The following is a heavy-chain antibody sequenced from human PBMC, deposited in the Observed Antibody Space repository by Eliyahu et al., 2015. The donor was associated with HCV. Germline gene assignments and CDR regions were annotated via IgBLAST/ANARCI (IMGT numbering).Heavy chain of an antibody. CDR2: IYYSGST. J-gene: IGHJ4*02. CDR3: ARDSLAVAETIDY. D-gene: IGHD6-19*01. Sequence: QLQLQESGPGLVKPSETLSLTCTVSGGSIRSTDYYWGWIRQPPGKEPEWIGSIYYSGSTYYKPSLKSRVTISVDTSKNQFSLKVTSVSAADTAVYYCARDSLAVAETIDYWGQGTLVTVSS. V-gene: IGHV4-39*07. CDR1: GGSIRSTDYY.